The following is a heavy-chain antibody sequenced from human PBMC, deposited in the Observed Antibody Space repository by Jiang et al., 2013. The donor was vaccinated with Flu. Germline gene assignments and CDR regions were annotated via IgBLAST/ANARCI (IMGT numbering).Heavy chain of an antibody. CDR3: AKGSRVAGTRYYFDY. CDR1: GFTFSSFA. D-gene: IGHD6-19*01. V-gene: IGHV3-23*01. CDR2: VSGSGATT. J-gene: IGHJ4*02. Sequence: SGGGLVQPGGSLRLSCAASGFTFSSFAMNWVRQAPGKGLECVSTVSGSGATTNYADSVKGRFTISRDNSKNTVYLQMNSLRAEDTAVYYCAKGSRVAGTRYYFDYWGQGTLVTVSS.